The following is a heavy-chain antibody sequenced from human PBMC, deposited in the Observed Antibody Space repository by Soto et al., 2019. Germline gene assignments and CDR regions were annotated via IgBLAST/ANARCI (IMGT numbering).Heavy chain of an antibody. CDR1: GFSFSNYA. CDR3: VKDWSGDKCPCMDV. V-gene: IGHV3-23*01. Sequence: GGSLRLSCAASGFSFSNYAMTWVRQAPGAGLEWVSSISARGDKTYYADCVKGRFTISRDISRTTLYLQMDTLRAGDTAIYYCVKDWSGDKCPCMDVWGQGTTVTVSS. J-gene: IGHJ6*02. D-gene: IGHD3-3*01. CDR2: ISARGDKT.